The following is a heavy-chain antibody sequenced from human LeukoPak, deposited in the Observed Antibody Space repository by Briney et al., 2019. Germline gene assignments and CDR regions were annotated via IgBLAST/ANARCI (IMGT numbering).Heavy chain of an antibody. CDR2: MNPNSGNT. V-gene: IGHV1-8*01. D-gene: IGHD3-22*01. J-gene: IGHJ4*02. CDR3: ARVHYYYDSSGYYRVFDY. Sequence: ASVKVSCKASGYTFTSYDINWVRQATGQGLEWMGWMNPNSGNTGYAQKFQGRVTMTRNTSISTAYMELSSLRSEDTAVYYCARVHYYYDSSGYYRVFDYWGQGTLVTVSS. CDR1: GYTFTSYD.